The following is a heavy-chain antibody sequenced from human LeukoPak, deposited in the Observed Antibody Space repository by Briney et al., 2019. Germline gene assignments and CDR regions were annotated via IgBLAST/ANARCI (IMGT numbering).Heavy chain of an antibody. CDR2: ISAYNGNT. D-gene: IGHD2-2*01. J-gene: IGHJ4*02. Sequence: ASVKVSCKASGYTFTSSGISWVRQAPGQGLEWMGWISAYNGNTNYAQKLQGRVTMTTDTSTSTAYMELRSLRSDDTAVYYCARDRSPAAISHFDYWGQGTLVTVSS. CDR1: GYTFTSSG. V-gene: IGHV1-18*01. CDR3: ARDRSPAAISHFDY.